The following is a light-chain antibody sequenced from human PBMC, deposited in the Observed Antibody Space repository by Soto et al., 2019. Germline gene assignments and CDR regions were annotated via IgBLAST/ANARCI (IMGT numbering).Light chain of an antibody. V-gene: IGLV2-8*02. CDR3: TSYAGNNNFEV. Sequence: QSALTQPPSASRSPGQSVTISCTGTSSDVGAYNYVSWYQQHPGKAPKVMIYEVTKRPSGVPDRFSGSKSGNTASLTVSGLLAEDEADYYCTSYAGNNNFEVFGTGTKVTVL. CDR1: SSDVGAYNY. J-gene: IGLJ1*01. CDR2: EVT.